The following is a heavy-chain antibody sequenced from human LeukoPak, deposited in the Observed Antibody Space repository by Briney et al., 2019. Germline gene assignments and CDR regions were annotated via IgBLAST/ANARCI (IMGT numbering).Heavy chain of an antibody. CDR2: IYHSGST. D-gene: IGHD5-24*01. CDR3: ARGRDGYVDY. Sequence: SETLSLTCTVSGGSISSYYWSWIRQPPGKGLEWTGYIYHSGSTNYNPSLKSRVTISVDTSKNQFSLKLSSVTAADTAVYYCARGRDGYVDYWGQGTLVTVSS. V-gene: IGHV4-59*01. CDR1: GGSISSYY. J-gene: IGHJ4*02.